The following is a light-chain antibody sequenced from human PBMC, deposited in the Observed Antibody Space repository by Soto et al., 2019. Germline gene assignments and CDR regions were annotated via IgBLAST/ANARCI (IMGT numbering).Light chain of an antibody. V-gene: IGKV3-20*01. J-gene: IGKJ5*01. CDR2: GAS. CDR1: QSVSSSS. Sequence: IELSQSTCTLSFSPPQRSTLSCRDIQSVSSSSLAWYQQKPGQAPRLLIYGASRRATGIPDRFSGSGSGTDFTLTISRLEPEDFAVFYCQHYGSSPLITFGRGTRLEIK. CDR3: QHYGSSPLIT.